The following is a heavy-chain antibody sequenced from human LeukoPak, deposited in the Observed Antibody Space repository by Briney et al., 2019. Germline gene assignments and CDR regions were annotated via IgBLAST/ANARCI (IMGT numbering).Heavy chain of an antibody. V-gene: IGHV3-30*02. CDR1: GFTFSSYG. CDR2: IRYDGSNK. CDR3: AKYRVRYFDWLLTPGAGFDY. Sequence: GGSLRLSCAASGFTFSSYGMHWVRQAPGKGLEWVAFIRYDGSNKYYADSVKGRFTISRDNSKNTLYLQMNSLRAEDTAVYYCAKYRVRYFDWLLTPGAGFDYWGQGTLVTVSS. J-gene: IGHJ4*02. D-gene: IGHD3-9*01.